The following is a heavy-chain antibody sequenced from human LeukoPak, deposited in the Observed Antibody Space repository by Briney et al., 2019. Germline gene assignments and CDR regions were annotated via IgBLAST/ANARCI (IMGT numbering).Heavy chain of an antibody. CDR2: INPNSGGT. Sequence: EASVKVSCKASGYTFTGYYMHWVRQAPGQGLEWMGWINPNSGGTNYAQKFQGRVTMTTDTSTSTAYMELRSLRSDDTAVYYCARDGGQWLAYFDYWGQGTLVTVSS. CDR1: GYTFTGYY. CDR3: ARDGGQWLAYFDY. J-gene: IGHJ4*02. D-gene: IGHD6-19*01. V-gene: IGHV1-2*02.